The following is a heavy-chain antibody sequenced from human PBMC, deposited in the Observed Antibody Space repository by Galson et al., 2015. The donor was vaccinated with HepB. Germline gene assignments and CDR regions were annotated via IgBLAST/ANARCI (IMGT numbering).Heavy chain of an antibody. D-gene: IGHD3-22*01. CDR2: IYYSGST. CDR3: ARDSSLVKYYYDSSGYYFQGDYWYFDL. V-gene: IGHV4-59*01. CDR1: GGSISSYY. J-gene: IGHJ2*01. Sequence: ETLSLPCTVSGGSISSYYWSWLRQPPGKGLEWIGYIYYSGSTNYNPSLKSRVTISVDTSKNQFSLKLSSVTAADTAVYYCARDSSLVKYYYDSSGYYFQGDYWYFDLWGRGTLVTVSS.